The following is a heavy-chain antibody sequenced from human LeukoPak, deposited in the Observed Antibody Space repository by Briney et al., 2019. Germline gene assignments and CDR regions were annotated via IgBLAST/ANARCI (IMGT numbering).Heavy chain of an antibody. J-gene: IGHJ6*02. CDR2: IGSAGDT. Sequence: GGSLRLSCAASGFTFSSYWMSWVRQASGKGLEWVSVIGSAGDTFYPGSVRGRFTISREHAKNALFLQTNSLRLEDTAVYYCARGLPVSSSGYYYGSVPYYHLAMDVWGQGTTVTVSS. CDR3: ARGLPVSSSGYYYGSVPYYHLAMDV. V-gene: IGHV3-13*01. D-gene: IGHD3-22*01. CDR1: GFTFSSYW.